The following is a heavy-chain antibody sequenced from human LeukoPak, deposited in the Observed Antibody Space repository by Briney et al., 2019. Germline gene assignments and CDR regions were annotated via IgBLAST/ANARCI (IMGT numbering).Heavy chain of an antibody. Sequence: SETLSLTCTVSGGSISSSSYYWGWIRQPPGKGLEWIGNIYYSGSTYYNPSLKSRVTISLNTSKNQFSLKLSSVTAADTAVYYCARQVYGAGSYYNRENYYYYYYMDVWGKGTTVTISS. V-gene: IGHV4-39*01. CDR3: ARQVYGAGSYYNRENYYYYYYMDV. J-gene: IGHJ6*03. CDR1: GGSISSSSYY. CDR2: IYYSGST. D-gene: IGHD3-10*01.